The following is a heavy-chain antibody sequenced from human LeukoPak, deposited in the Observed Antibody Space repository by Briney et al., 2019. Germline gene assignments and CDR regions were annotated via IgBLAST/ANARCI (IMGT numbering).Heavy chain of an antibody. CDR1: EFTFSSYA. CDR2: ISGSGGST. D-gene: IGHD2-2*01. J-gene: IGHJ4*02. CDR3: ARSSRDCSSTSCYFDY. Sequence: GGSLRLSCAASEFTFSSYAMSWVRQAPGKGLEWVSTISGSGGSTYYADSVKGRFTISRDNSRNTLYLQMNSLRAEDTALYYCARSSRDCSSTSCYFDYWGQGTQLTVSS. V-gene: IGHV3-23*01.